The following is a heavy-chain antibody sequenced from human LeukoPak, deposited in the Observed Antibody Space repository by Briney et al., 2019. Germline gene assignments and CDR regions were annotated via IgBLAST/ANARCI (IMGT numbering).Heavy chain of an antibody. V-gene: IGHV4-39*07. D-gene: IGHD3-10*01. CDR2: IYYSGNT. Sequence: PSETLSLTCTVSGGSISSSSYYWAWIRQSPGKGLEWIGSIYYSGNTYYNPSLKSRVTISVDTSKNQFSLKLSSVTAADTAVYYCARRYYGSGSYYYYYYYYYMDVWGKGTTVTVSS. CDR3: ARRYYGSGSYYYYYYYYYMDV. CDR1: GGSISSSSYY. J-gene: IGHJ6*03.